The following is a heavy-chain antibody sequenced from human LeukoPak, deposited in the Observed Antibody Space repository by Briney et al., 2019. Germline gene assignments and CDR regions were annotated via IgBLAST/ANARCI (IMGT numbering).Heavy chain of an antibody. CDR3: ARAPGYGAAYYFDY. D-gene: IGHD1-1*01. J-gene: IGHJ4*02. CDR1: GFTFSSYW. V-gene: IGHV3-7*01. Sequence: GGSLRLSCAASGFTFSSYWMSWVRQAPGKGLEWVANIKQDGSEKYYVDSVKGRSTISRDNAKNSLYLQMNSLRAEDTAVYYCARAPGYGAAYYFDYWGQGTLVTVSS. CDR2: IKQDGSEK.